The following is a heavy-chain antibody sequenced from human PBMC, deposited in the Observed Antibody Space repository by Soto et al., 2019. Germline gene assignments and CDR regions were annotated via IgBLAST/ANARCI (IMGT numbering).Heavy chain of an antibody. CDR2: MTSDGRTT. V-gene: IGHV3-74*03. J-gene: IGHJ4*02. CDR1: GFAFGNYW. CDR3: ATAEVDY. Sequence: GSLRLPCAASGFAFGNYWMHWVRQPPGKGPEWVSRMTSDGRTTQYADSVKGRFTVSRDNAKNTLYLQMNSLRAEDTAVYYCATAEVDYWGPGTLVTVYS.